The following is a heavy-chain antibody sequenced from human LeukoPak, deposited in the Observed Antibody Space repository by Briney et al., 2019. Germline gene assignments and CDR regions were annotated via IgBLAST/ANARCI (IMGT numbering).Heavy chain of an antibody. CDR2: ISWNSGSI. D-gene: IGHD3-22*01. Sequence: PGGSLRLSCAASGFTFDDYAMHWVRQAPGKGLEWVSGISWNSGSIGYADSVKGRFTISRDNAKNSLYLQMNSLRAEDTALYYCAKAGYYDSSGGGFDYWGQGTLVTVSS. J-gene: IGHJ4*02. CDR3: AKAGYYDSSGGGFDY. V-gene: IGHV3-9*01. CDR1: GFTFDDYA.